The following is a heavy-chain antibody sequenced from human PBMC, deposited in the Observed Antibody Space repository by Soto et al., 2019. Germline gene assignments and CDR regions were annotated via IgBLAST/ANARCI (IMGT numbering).Heavy chain of an antibody. D-gene: IGHD3-3*01. CDR2: ISWNSGSI. CDR1: GFTFDDYA. CDR3: AKDISYDFWSGYYKDY. Sequence: PGGSLRLSCAASGFTFDDYAMHWVRQAPGKGLEWVSGISWNSGSIGYADSVKGRFTISRDNAKNSLYLQMNSLRAEDTALYYCAKDISYDFWSGYYKDYWGQGTLATVSS. V-gene: IGHV3-9*01. J-gene: IGHJ4*02.